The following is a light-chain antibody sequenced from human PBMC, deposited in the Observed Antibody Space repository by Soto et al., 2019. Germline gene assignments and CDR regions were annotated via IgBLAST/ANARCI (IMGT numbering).Light chain of an antibody. Sequence: DIQMTPSPSTLSASVGDRVTITCRASQSVSAWVAWYQQPPGKAPKLLSYKASTPERGVPSRFSGSGSGTEFTLTITSLQPEDSATYCCQQCDHFRTFGQGTKVEVK. J-gene: IGKJ1*01. CDR1: QSVSAW. CDR3: QQCDHFRT. CDR2: KAS. V-gene: IGKV1-5*03.